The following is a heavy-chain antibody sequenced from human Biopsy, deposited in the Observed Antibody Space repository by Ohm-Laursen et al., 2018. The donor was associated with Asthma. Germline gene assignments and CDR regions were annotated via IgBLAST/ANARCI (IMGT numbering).Heavy chain of an antibody. CDR2: IHSSGST. J-gene: IGHJ5*02. Sequence: SDTLSLTCTVSGASIKTDDHYWSWLRQPPGKGLEWFGFIHSSGSTSYNPSLKGGVTISVDTSKNQFSLKLSSVTAADTAVYYCARASVAASSNWFDPWGQGTLVTVSS. D-gene: IGHD6-19*01. CDR1: GASIKTDDHY. CDR3: ARASVAASSNWFDP. V-gene: IGHV4-30-4*02.